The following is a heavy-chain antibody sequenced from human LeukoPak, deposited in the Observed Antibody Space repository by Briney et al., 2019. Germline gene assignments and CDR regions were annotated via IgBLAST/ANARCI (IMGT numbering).Heavy chain of an antibody. CDR3: ARADYAVIRGDYYYYGMDV. Sequence: GASVKVSCKASGGTFSSYAISWVRQAPGQGLEWMGIINPTGGSTSYAQQFQGRVTMTRDTSTSTIYMELSSLRSEDTAVYYCARADYAVIRGDYYYYGMDVWGQGTTVTVSS. V-gene: IGHV1-46*01. CDR2: INPTGGST. D-gene: IGHD4-17*01. J-gene: IGHJ6*02. CDR1: GGTFSSYA.